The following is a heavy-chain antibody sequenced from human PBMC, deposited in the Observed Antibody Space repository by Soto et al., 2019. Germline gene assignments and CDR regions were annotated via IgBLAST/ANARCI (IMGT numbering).Heavy chain of an antibody. D-gene: IGHD4-17*01. J-gene: IGHJ5*02. CDR3: AGTTVTINWFDP. Sequence: TVSGGSISSGGYYWSWIRQHPGKGLEWIGYIYYSGSTYYNPSLKSRVTISVDTSKNQFSLKLSSVTAADTAVYYCAGTTVTINWFDPWGQGTLVTVS. V-gene: IGHV4-31*03. CDR1: GGSISSGGYY. CDR2: IYYSGST.